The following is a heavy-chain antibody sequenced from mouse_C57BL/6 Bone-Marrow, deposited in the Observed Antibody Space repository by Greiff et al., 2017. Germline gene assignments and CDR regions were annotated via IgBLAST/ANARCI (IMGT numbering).Heavy chain of an antibody. Sequence: EVQLVESGGGLVKPGGSLKLSCAASGFTFSDYGMHWVRQAPEQGLEWIAYISSGSSTIYYADTVKGRFTISRDNAKNTLFLQMTRLRSEDTAMYYCARRGDYGNTDWYFEVWGTGTTVTVSS. D-gene: IGHD1-1*01. V-gene: IGHV5-17*01. CDR2: ISSGSSTI. J-gene: IGHJ1*03. CDR3: ARRGDYGNTDWYFEV. CDR1: GFTFSDYG.